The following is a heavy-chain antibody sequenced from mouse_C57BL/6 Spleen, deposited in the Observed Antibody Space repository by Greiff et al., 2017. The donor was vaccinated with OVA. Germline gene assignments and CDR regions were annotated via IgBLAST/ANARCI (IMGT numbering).Heavy chain of an antibody. D-gene: IGHD3-3*01. V-gene: IGHV1-15*01. CDR3: TREGGPRFAY. Sequence: QVQLQQSGAELVRPGASVTLSCKASGYTFTDYEMHWVKQTPVHGLEWIGAIDPETGGTAYNQKFKGKAILTADKSSSTAYMELRSLTSEDSAVYYCTREGGPRFAYWGQVTLVTVSA. CDR2: IDPETGGT. J-gene: IGHJ3*01. CDR1: GYTFTDYE.